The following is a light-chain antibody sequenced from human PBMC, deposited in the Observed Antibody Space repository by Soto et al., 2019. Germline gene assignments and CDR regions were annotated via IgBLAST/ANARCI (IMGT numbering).Light chain of an antibody. V-gene: IGKV1-5*01. J-gene: IGKJ1*01. CDR3: QQYNSYSWT. CDR2: DAS. CDR1: QGINNW. Sequence: DIQMTQSPSSVSASVGDRVTITCRASQGINNWLAWYQQKPGKAPELLIYDASSLESGVPSRFSGSGSGTEFTLTISSLQPDDFATYYCQQYNSYSWTFGQGTKVDIK.